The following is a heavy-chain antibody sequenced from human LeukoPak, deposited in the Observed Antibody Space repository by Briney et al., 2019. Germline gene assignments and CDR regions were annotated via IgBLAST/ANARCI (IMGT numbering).Heavy chain of an antibody. J-gene: IGHJ4*02. V-gene: IGHV1-2*02. D-gene: IGHD3-22*01. CDR2: INPNSGGT. Sequence: SSVKVSCKASGYTFTDYYMHWVRQAPGQGLEWLGWINPNSGGTNYAQKFQGRVTMTRDTSISTAYMELSRLRSDDTAVYYCAREYYDSSAYNQEAIDYWGQGTLVSVSS. CDR3: AREYYDSSAYNQEAIDY. CDR1: GYTFTDYY.